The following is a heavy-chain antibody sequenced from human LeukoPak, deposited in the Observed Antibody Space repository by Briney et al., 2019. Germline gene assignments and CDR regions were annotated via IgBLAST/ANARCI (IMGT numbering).Heavy chain of an antibody. Sequence: GGSLRLSCVVSGFTVSSNYMSWVRQAPGKGLEWVSVIYSDGTTFYADSVKGRFTISRDNSKNTLYLQMNSLRDEDTAVYYCARDYGSAEPFDYWGQGTLVTVSS. J-gene: IGHJ4*02. CDR2: IYSDGTT. CDR1: GFTVSSNY. D-gene: IGHD4-17*01. CDR3: ARDYGSAEPFDY. V-gene: IGHV3-66*01.